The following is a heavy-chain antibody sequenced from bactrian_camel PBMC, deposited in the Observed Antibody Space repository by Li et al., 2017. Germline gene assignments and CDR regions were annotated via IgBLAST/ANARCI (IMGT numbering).Heavy chain of an antibody. CDR1: GYTYRRHC. J-gene: IGHJ4*01. V-gene: IGHV3S40*01. D-gene: IGHD2*01. CDR3: AANFGPYCSGPYLARRANF. CDR2: IHIGARYT. Sequence: VQLVESGGGSVQAGGPLRLSCVASGYTYRRHCMGWFRQAPGKEREGVAYIHIGARYTSSGPAIDYNNSVKGRFTISKDNANNTVNLMMNSLKPEDTAMYYCAANFGPYCSGPYLARRANFWGQGTQVTVS.